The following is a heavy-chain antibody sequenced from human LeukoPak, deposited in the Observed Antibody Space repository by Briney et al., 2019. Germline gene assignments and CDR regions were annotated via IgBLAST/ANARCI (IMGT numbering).Heavy chain of an antibody. V-gene: IGHV4-34*01. D-gene: IGHD6-6*01. CDR1: GGSFSGYY. Sequence: PSETLSLTCAVYGGSFSGYYWSWIRQPPGKGLEWIGEINHSGSTNYNPSLKSRVTISVDTSKNQFSLKLSSVTAADTAVYYCAREVGISSSSGGFDYWGQGTLVTVSS. CDR2: INHSGST. CDR3: AREVGISSSSGGFDY. J-gene: IGHJ4*02.